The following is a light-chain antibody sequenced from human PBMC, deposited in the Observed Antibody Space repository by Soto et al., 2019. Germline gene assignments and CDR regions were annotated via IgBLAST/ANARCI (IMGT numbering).Light chain of an antibody. V-gene: IGLV2-23*01. J-gene: IGLJ3*02. CDR2: EGN. Sequence: QSALTQPASVSGSPGQSITISCTGASGDVVTYDAVSWYQHPAGKAPKLIIYEGNKRASGVAHRLAGPRSVNVASLTIAGLPAEDEDDYCCCSYVYTNNWVFGGGTKVTVL. CDR1: SGDVVTYDA. CDR3: CSYVYTNNWV.